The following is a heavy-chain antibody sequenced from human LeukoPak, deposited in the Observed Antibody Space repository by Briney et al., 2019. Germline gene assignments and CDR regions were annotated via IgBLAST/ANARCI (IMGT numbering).Heavy chain of an antibody. J-gene: IGHJ5*02. CDR2: IYYSGST. Sequence: SETLSLTCTVSGGSISSSSYYWGWIRQPPGKGLEWIGSIYYSGSTYYNPSLKSRVTISVDTSKNQFSLKLSSVTAADTAVYYCARHGGPITYYYGSGSYYAWFDPWGQGTLVTVSS. CDR1: GGSISSSSYY. D-gene: IGHD3-10*01. CDR3: ARHGGPITYYYGSGSYYAWFDP. V-gene: IGHV4-39*01.